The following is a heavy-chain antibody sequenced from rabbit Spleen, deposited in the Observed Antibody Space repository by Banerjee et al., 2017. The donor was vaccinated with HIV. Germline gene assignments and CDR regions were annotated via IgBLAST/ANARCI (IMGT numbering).Heavy chain of an antibody. J-gene: IGHJ3*01. CDR2: IYISSGGT. CDR3: ARSGYVGWGGDGDLTGNKL. CDR1: GFSYSSNVY. D-gene: IGHD4-1*01. Sequence: QSLEESGGDLVKPGASLTLTCTASGFSYSSNVYMCWVRQAPGKGLEWIACIYISSGGTYYASWAKGRFTISKTSSTTVTLQMTSLTAADTATYFCARSGYVGWGGDGDLTGNKLWGQGTLVTVS. V-gene: IGHV1S40*01.